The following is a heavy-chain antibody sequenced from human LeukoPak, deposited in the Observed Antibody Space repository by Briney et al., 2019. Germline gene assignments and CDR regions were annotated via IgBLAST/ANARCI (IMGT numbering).Heavy chain of an antibody. V-gene: IGHV3-21*01. CDR1: GFTFSSYS. J-gene: IGHJ6*02. CDR3: AGRVVPAATGYYGMDV. Sequence: PGGSLRLSCAASGFTFSSYSMNWVRQAPGKGLEWVSSISSSSSYIYYADSVKGRFTISRDNAKNSLYLQMNSLRAEDTAVYYCAGRVVPAATGYYGMDVWGQGTTVTVSS. D-gene: IGHD2-2*01. CDR2: ISSSSSYI.